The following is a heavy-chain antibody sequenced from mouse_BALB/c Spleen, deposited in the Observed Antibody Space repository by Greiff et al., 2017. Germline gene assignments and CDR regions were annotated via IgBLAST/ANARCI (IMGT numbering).Heavy chain of an antibody. V-gene: IGHV5-12-1*01. Sequence: EVKVVESGGGLVKPGGSLKLSCAASGFAFSSYDMSWVRQTPEKRLEWVAYISSGGGSTYYPDTVKGRFTISRDNAKNTLYLQMSSLKSEDTAMYYCARTVNWDYWGQGTTLTVSS. CDR3: ARTVNWDY. CDR1: GFAFSSYD. CDR2: ISSGGGST. D-gene: IGHD4-1*01. J-gene: IGHJ2*01.